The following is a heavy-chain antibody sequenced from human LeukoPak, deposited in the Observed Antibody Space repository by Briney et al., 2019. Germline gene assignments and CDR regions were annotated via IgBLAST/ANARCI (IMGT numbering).Heavy chain of an antibody. CDR1: GFTFSSYS. CDR3: ARDSPSRYCSGGSCPDY. D-gene: IGHD2-15*01. V-gene: IGHV3-48*01. CDR2: ISSSSSTI. J-gene: IGHJ4*02. Sequence: GGSLRLSCAASGFTFSSYSMSWVRQAPGKGLEWVSYISSSSSTIYYADSVKGRFTISRDNAKNSLYLQMNSLRAGDTAVYYCARDSPSRYCSGGSCPDYWGQGTLVTVSS.